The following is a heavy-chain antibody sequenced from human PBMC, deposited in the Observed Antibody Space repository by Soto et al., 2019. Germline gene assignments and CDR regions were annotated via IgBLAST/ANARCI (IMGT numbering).Heavy chain of an antibody. V-gene: IGHV3-72*01. J-gene: IGHJ4*02. CDR3: AREASGSYYFDY. D-gene: IGHD1-26*01. CDR1: GFTFSDHY. Sequence: GGSLRLSCAASGFTFSDHYMDWVRQAPGKGLEWVGRTRNKANSYTTEYAASVKGRFTISRDDSKNSLYLQMNSLKTEDTAVYYCAREASGSYYFDYWGQGTLVTVSS. CDR2: TRNKANSYTT.